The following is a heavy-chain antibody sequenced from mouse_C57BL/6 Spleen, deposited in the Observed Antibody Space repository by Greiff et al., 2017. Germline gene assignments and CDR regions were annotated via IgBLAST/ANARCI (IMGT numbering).Heavy chain of an antibody. CDR2: IYPSDSET. CDR1: GYTFTSYW. J-gene: IGHJ1*03. D-gene: IGHD1-2*01. CDR3: ARERGVHSEGYFDV. Sequence: QVQLQQPGAELVRPGSSVKLSCKASGYTFTSYWLDWVKQRPGQGLEWIGNIYPSDSETHYNQKFKDKATLTVDKSSSTAYMQLSSLTSEDSAVYYCARERGVHSEGYFDVWGTGTTVTVSS. V-gene: IGHV1-61*01.